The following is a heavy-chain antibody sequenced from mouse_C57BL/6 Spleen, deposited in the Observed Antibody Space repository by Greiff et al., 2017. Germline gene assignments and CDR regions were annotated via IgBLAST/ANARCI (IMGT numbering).Heavy chain of an antibody. CDR2: IDPETGGT. D-gene: IGHD1-1*01. Sequence: QVQLQQSGAELVRPGASVTLSCKASGYTFTDYEMHWVKQTPVHGLEWIGAIDPETGGTAYNQKFKGKAILTADKSSSTAYMELRSLTSEDSAVYYCTRPGSSSFAYWGQGTLVTVSA. CDR3: TRPGSSSFAY. J-gene: IGHJ3*01. CDR1: GYTFTDYE. V-gene: IGHV1-15*01.